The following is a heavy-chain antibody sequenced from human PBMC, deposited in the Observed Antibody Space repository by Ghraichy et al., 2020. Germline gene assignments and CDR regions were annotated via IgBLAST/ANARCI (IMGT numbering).Heavy chain of an antibody. J-gene: IGHJ6*02. CDR2: IYPGDSDT. CDR1: GYSFTSYW. Sequence: GESLNISCKGSGYSFTSYWIGWVRQMPGKGLEWMGIIYPGDSDTRYSPSFQGQVTISADKSISTAYLQWSSLKASDTAMYYCARHTDDSSGYYGDDPHSYYYYGMDVWGQGTTVTVSS. CDR3: ARHTDDSSGYYGDDPHSYYYYGMDV. V-gene: IGHV5-51*01. D-gene: IGHD3-22*01.